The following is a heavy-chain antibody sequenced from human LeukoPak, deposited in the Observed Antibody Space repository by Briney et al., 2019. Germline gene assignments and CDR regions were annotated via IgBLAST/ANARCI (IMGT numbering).Heavy chain of an antibody. Sequence: SQTLSLTCTVSGGSISSGDYYWGWIRQPPGKGLEWIGSIYYSGSTYYNPSLKSRVTVSVDTSKNQFSLKLSSVTAADTAVYYCARHNGIAVAGTDAFDIWGQGTMVTVSS. J-gene: IGHJ3*02. CDR2: IYYSGST. CDR1: GGSISSGDYY. V-gene: IGHV4-39*01. CDR3: ARHNGIAVAGTDAFDI. D-gene: IGHD6-19*01.